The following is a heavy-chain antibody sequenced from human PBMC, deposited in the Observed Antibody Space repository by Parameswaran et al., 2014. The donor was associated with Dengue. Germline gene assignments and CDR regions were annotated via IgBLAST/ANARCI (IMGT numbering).Heavy chain of an antibody. CDR2: ISSTAGII. D-gene: IGHD3-16*01. J-gene: IGHJ4*02. Sequence: VRQMPGKGLEWVSYISSTAGIIYYADSVKGRFTNSRDNAKNSLYLQMDSLRPEDTAVYYCARMRLPGLGFDYWGQGTLVTVSS. V-gene: IGHV3-48*03. CDR3: ARMRLPGLGFDY.